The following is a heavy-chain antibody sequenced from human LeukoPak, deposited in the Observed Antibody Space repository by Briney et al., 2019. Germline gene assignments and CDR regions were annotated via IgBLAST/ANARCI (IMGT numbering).Heavy chain of an antibody. CDR1: GYTFTDYY. Sequence: GASVKVSCKASGYTFTDYYIHWVRQAPGQGLEWMGIISPSGGSSSYAQKFQGRVTMTRDKSTSTVYMELSSLRSEDTAVYYCAAASDYGDYETPYYYMDVWGKGTTVTISS. J-gene: IGHJ6*03. CDR3: AAASDYGDYETPYYYMDV. D-gene: IGHD4-17*01. V-gene: IGHV1-46*01. CDR2: ISPSGGSS.